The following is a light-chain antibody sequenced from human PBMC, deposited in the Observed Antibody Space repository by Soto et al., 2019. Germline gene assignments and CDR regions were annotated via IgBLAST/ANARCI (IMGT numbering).Light chain of an antibody. CDR3: QQRYNWPLT. CDR1: QSVSSY. CDR2: DAS. J-gene: IGKJ1*01. Sequence: EIVLPQSPATLSLSPGERATLSCRASQSVSSYLAWYQQKSGQAPRLLIYDASNRATGIPARFSGSGSATDFTLTISSLEPEDFAIYYCQQRYNWPLTFGQGTKVDIK. V-gene: IGKV3-11*01.